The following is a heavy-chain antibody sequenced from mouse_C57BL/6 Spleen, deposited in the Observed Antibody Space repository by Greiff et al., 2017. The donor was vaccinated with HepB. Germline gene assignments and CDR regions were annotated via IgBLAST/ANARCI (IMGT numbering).Heavy chain of an antibody. CDR3: AKGPTYPDY. CDR1: GYTFTSYW. J-gene: IGHJ2*01. CDR2: IDPSDSYT. Sequence: VQLQQSGAELVKPGASVKLSCKASGYTFTSYWMQWVKQGPGQGLEWIGEIDPSDSYTNYNQKFKGKATLTVETSSSTAYMQLSSLTSEDSAVYYCAKGPTYPDYWGQGTTLTVAS. D-gene: IGHD5-5*01. V-gene: IGHV1-50*01.